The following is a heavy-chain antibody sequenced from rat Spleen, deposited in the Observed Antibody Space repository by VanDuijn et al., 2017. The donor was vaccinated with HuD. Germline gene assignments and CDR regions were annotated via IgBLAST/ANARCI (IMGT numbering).Heavy chain of an antibody. CDR3: ARHPDYSNYFDY. Sequence: EVQLAESGGGLVQPGRSLKLSCAASGFTFSDYGVAWVRQAPTTGLEWVATISYGDSSGHSSTYYRDSVKGRFTISRDNAKSTLSLQMDSLRSEDTATYYCARHPDYSNYFDYWGQGVMVTVSS. V-gene: IGHV5-29*01. J-gene: IGHJ2*01. CDR1: GFTFSDYG. D-gene: IGHD1-1*01. CDR2: ISYGDSSGHSST.